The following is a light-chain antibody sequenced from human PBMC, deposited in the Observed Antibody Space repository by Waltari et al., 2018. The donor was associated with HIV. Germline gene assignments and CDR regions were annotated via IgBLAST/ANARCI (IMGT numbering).Light chain of an antibody. Sequence: DIQMTQSPSPLSASLGDTVTLTFLASQDISRWVALYKQKPGEVPKLLVYKASLVGSGVPSRSSGSGSGTEFTLNINSLQPSDFATYYCQQYNTYLWTFGQGTKVEI. CDR1: QDISRW. CDR2: KAS. CDR3: QQYNTYLWT. J-gene: IGKJ1*01. V-gene: IGKV1-5*03.